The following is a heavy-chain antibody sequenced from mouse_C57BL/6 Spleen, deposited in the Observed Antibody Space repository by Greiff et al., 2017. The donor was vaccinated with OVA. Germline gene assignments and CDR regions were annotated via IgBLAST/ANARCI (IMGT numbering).Heavy chain of an antibody. CDR1: GYTFTSYG. V-gene: IGHV1-81*01. D-gene: IGHD1-1*02. J-gene: IGHJ1*02. CDR2: IYPRSGNT. Sequence: QVQLQQSGAELARPGASVKLSCKASGYTFTSYGISWVKQRTGQGLEWIGEIYPRSGNTYYNEKFKGKATLTADKSSSTAYMELRRLTSEDSAVYFCSRADYGPHWYFDVWGTGTTVTVSS. CDR3: SRADYGPHWYFDV.